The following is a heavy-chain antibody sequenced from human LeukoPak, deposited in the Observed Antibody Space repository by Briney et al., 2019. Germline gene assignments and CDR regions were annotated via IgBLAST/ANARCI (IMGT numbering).Heavy chain of an antibody. J-gene: IGHJ4*02. Sequence: SGGSLRLSCAASGFTFSSYSMNWVRQAPGKGLEWVSSIRSSSSYIYYADSVKGRFTISRDNAKNSLYLQMNSLRAEDTAVYYCARDSPSHCSSTSCYSALAQDFDYWGQGTLVTVSS. CDR2: IRSSSSYI. CDR3: ARDSPSHCSSTSCYSALAQDFDY. V-gene: IGHV3-21*01. D-gene: IGHD2-2*01. CDR1: GFTFSSYS.